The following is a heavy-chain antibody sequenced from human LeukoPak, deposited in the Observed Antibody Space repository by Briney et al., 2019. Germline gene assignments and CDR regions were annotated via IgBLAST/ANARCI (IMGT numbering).Heavy chain of an antibody. V-gene: IGHV3-21*01. D-gene: IGHD5-12*01. Sequence: GGSLRLSCAASGFTFSSYSMNWVRQAPGKGLEWVSSISSSSGYIYYADSVKGRFTISRDNAKNSLYLQMNSLRAEDTAVYYCARDDIADYWGQGTLVTVSS. CDR2: ISSSSGYI. CDR3: ARDDIADY. CDR1: GFTFSSYS. J-gene: IGHJ4*02.